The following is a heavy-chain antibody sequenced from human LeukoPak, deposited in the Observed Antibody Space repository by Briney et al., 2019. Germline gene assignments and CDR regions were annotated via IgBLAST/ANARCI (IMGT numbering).Heavy chain of an antibody. Sequence: GASVKVSCKASGYTFTSYYMHWVRQAPGQGLEWLGIINPSGGSTSYAQKLQGRVTMTTDTSTSTAYMELRSLRSDDTAVYYCAREGGSGWPYMFDYWGQGTLVTVSS. V-gene: IGHV1-46*01. CDR3: AREGGSGWPYMFDY. J-gene: IGHJ4*02. CDR2: INPSGGST. CDR1: GYTFTSYY. D-gene: IGHD6-19*01.